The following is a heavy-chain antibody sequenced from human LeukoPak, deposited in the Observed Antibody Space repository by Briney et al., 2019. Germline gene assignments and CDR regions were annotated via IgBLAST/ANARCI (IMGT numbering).Heavy chain of an antibody. V-gene: IGHV3-9*01. CDR1: GFTFHDYA. CDR3: TKDSVAMVTTSDY. Sequence: GGSLRLSCAASGFTFHDYAMHWVRQAPGKGLEWVSGISWNSGIIDYADSVKGRFTTSRDNAKNSLYLQMNSLRPEDTALYYCTKDSVAMVTTSDYWGQGTLVTVSS. CDR2: ISWNSGII. D-gene: IGHD5-18*01. J-gene: IGHJ4*02.